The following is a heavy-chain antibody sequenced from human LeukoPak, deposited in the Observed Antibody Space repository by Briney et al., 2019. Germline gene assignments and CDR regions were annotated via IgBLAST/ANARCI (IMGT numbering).Heavy chain of an antibody. CDR2: ISGSGGNT. CDR3: AKDSGYSYGTPWYYFDY. D-gene: IGHD5-18*01. V-gene: IGHV3-23*01. Sequence: PGGSLRLSCEASGFSFSSYALSWVRQAPGRGLEWVSAISGSGGNTYYADFVKGRFTISRDNSKNTLYLQMNSLRAEDTAVYYCAKDSGYSYGTPWYYFDYWGQGTLVTVSS. J-gene: IGHJ4*02. CDR1: GFSFSSYA.